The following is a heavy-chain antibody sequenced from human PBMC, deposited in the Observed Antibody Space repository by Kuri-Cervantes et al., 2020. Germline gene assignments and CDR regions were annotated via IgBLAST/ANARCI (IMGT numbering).Heavy chain of an antibody. V-gene: IGHV4-39*01. J-gene: IGHJ5*02. D-gene: IGHD3-10*01. CDR1: GGSISSYY. Sequence: SETLSLTCTVSGGSISSYYWGWIRQPPGKGLEWIGSIYYSGSTYYNPSLKSRVTISVDTSKNQFSLKLSSVTAADTAVYYCARSKTQGWFGEGLDWFDPWGQGTLVTVSS. CDR3: ARSKTQGWFGEGLDWFDP. CDR2: IYYSGST.